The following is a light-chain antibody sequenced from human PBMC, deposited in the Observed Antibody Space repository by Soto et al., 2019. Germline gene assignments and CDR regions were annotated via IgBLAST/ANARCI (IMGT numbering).Light chain of an antibody. CDR3: QQSYSTPT. Sequence: DIQMTQSPSSLSASVGDRVTITCRASQSISSFLNWYQQKPGKAPTLLIYAASILQSGVPSTFSGSGSGTDFTLTVSSLQPEDFATYYCQQSYSTPTFGQGTKVEIK. V-gene: IGKV1-39*01. CDR2: AAS. J-gene: IGKJ1*01. CDR1: QSISSF.